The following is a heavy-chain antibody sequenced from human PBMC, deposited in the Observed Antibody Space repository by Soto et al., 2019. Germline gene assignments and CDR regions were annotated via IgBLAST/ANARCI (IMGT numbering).Heavy chain of an antibody. CDR3: ARERQLLYSSSSPLDY. CDR2: IIPIFGTA. Sequence: QVQLVQSGAEVKKPGSSVKVSCRASGGTFSSYAISWVRQAPGQGLEWMGGIIPIFGTANYAQKFQGRVTITADESTSTAYMELSSLRSEDTAVYYCARERQLLYSSSSPLDYWGQGTLVTVSS. V-gene: IGHV1-69*01. D-gene: IGHD6-6*01. J-gene: IGHJ4*02. CDR1: GGTFSSYA.